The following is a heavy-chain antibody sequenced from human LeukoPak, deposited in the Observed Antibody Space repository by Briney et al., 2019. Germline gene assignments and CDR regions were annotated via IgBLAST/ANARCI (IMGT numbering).Heavy chain of an antibody. J-gene: IGHJ5*02. Sequence: ASVKVSCKASGYTFTSYGISWVRQAPGQGLEWMGIINPSGGSTSYAQKFQGRVTMTRDTSTSTVYMELSSLRSEDTAVYYCARDQEEAITIFGVVITRYERGFDPWGQGTLVTVSS. CDR3: ARDQEEAITIFGVVITRYERGFDP. D-gene: IGHD3-3*01. V-gene: IGHV1-46*01. CDR1: GYTFTSYG. CDR2: INPSGGST.